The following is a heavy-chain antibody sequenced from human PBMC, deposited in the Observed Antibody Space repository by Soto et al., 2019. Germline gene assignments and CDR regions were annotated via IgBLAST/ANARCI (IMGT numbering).Heavy chain of an antibody. CDR3: AREQTGLYY. V-gene: IGHV4-59*01. D-gene: IGHD7-27*01. J-gene: IGHJ4*01. Sequence: PSESLSLTCTVSVGSISSYYWSWIRQPPGKGLEWIGYIYYSGSTNYNPSLKSRVTISVDTSKNQFSLKLSSVTAADTAVYYCAREQTGLYYFAQETLVTVS. CDR2: IYYSGST. CDR1: VGSISSYY.